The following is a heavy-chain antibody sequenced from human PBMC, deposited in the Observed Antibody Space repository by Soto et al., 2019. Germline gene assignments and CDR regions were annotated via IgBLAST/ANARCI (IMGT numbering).Heavy chain of an antibody. D-gene: IGHD3-22*01. V-gene: IGHV1-2*02. Sequence: GSVKVSCKASGYTFTGYFMHWVRQAPGQGLEWMGWINPNSGDTNYAQKFQGRVTMTRDMSISTAYMELRRLTSDDTAVYYCARVRTYYDSSGSLDYWGQGTLVTVSS. CDR3: ARVRTYYDSSGSLDY. CDR2: INPNSGDT. J-gene: IGHJ4*02. CDR1: GYTFTGYF.